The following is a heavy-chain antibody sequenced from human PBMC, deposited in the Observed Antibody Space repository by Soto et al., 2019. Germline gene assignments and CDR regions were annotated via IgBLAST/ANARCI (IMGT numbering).Heavy chain of an antibody. J-gene: IGHJ6*02. CDR1: GGTFSIYA. D-gene: IGHD3-3*01. Sequence: GASVKVSCKASGGTFSIYAIIWVRQAPGQGLEWMGGIIPIFGTANYAQKFQGRVTITADESTSTAYMELSSLRSEDTAVYYCARVTPDPLPFWYYDFWSGYSDRDYYYYYGMDVWGQGTTVTVSS. CDR3: ARVTPDPLPFWYYDFWSGYSDRDYYYYYGMDV. V-gene: IGHV1-69*13. CDR2: IIPIFGTA.